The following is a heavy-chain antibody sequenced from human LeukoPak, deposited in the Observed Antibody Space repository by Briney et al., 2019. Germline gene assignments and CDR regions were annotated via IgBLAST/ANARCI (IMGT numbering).Heavy chain of an antibody. CDR3: ARAYGSSWYHNWFDP. J-gene: IGHJ5*02. Sequence: PSETLSLTCTVSGYSISSGYYWGWIRQPPGKGLEWIGNIYHSETTYYNPSLKSRVTISVDASKNQFSLRLSSVTAADTALYYCARAYGSSWYHNWFDPWGQGTLVTVSS. D-gene: IGHD6-13*01. CDR2: IYHSETT. CDR1: GYSISSGYY. V-gene: IGHV4-38-2*02.